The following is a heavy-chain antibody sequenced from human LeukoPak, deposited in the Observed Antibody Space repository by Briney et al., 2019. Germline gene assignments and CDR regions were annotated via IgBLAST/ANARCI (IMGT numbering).Heavy chain of an antibody. D-gene: IGHD3-16*01. CDR2: INPNSGGT. V-gene: IGHV1-2*02. CDR3: ARDRYAGSSWLDP. CDR1: GYTFTGYY. Sequence: GASVKVSCKASGYTFTGYYMHWVRQAPGQGLEWMGWINPNSGGTNYAQKFQGRVTMTRDTSINTAYMELSRLRSDDTAVYYCARDRYAGSSWLDPWGQGTLVTVSS. J-gene: IGHJ5*02.